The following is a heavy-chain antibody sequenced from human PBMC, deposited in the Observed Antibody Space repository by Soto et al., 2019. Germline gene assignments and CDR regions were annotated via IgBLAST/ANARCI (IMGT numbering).Heavy chain of an antibody. D-gene: IGHD5-12*01. CDR3: VRVPTGGYAFSLDDY. CDR1: GFTFSSYW. Sequence: EVQLVESGGGLVQPGGSLRLSCAASGFTFSSYWMHWVRQAPGKGLVWVSRINSDGSSTSYADSVKGRFTIYRDNAKNTLYLQMNSLRAEDTAVYYCVRVPTGGYAFSLDDYWGQGTLVTVSS. CDR2: INSDGSST. J-gene: IGHJ4*02. V-gene: IGHV3-74*01.